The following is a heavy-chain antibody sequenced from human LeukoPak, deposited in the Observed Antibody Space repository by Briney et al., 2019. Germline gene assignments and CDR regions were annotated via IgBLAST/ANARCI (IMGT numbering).Heavy chain of an antibody. D-gene: IGHD5-24*01. Sequence: SVKVSCKASGGTFSSYAISWVRQAPGQGLEWMGGIIPIFVTANYAQKFQGRVTITTDESTSTAYMELSSLRSEDTAVYYCARFLSRRWLQSEWGQGTLVTVSS. CDR2: IIPIFVTA. CDR3: ARFLSRRWLQSE. V-gene: IGHV1-69*05. J-gene: IGHJ4*02. CDR1: GGTFSSYA.